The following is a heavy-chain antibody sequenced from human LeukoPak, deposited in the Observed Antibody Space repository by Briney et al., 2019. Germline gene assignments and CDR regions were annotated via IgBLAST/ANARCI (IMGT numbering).Heavy chain of an antibody. V-gene: IGHV3-30-3*01. D-gene: IGHD3-22*01. CDR3: AREVSEGFDF. CDR1: GFTFSSYA. CDR2: ISYDGSNK. J-gene: IGHJ4*02. Sequence: GRSLRLSCAASGFTFSSYAMHWVRQAPGKGLEWVAVISYDGSNKYYADSVKGRFTISRDNSKNTLYLQMSSLRAEDTALYYCAREVSEGFDFWGQGTLVTVSS.